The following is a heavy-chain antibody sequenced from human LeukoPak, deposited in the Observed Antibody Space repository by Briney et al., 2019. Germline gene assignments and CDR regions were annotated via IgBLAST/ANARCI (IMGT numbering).Heavy chain of an antibody. J-gene: IGHJ1*01. D-gene: IGHD3-22*01. CDR1: GYSFTSYW. CDR3: ARGYYYGSSGPTEYFQH. CDR2: IYPGDSDT. Sequence: GESLKISCKGSGYSFTSYWIGWVRQMPGKGLEWMGIIYPGDSDTRYSPSFQGQVTISADKSISTAYLQWSSLKASDTAMYYCARGYYYGSSGPTEYFQHWGQGTLVTVSS. V-gene: IGHV5-51*01.